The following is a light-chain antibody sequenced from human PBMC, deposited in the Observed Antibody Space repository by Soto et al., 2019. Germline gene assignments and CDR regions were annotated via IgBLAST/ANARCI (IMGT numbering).Light chain of an antibody. Sequence: EVLVTQSPSTLAVSPGERATLSCRASQSVSSNLAWYQQKPGQAPRLLIYGASTRATGIPARFSGSGSGTEFTLTISSLQSEDFEVYYCHQYDNWPKTFGQGTRLEIK. J-gene: IGKJ5*01. V-gene: IGKV3-15*01. CDR3: HQYDNWPKT. CDR1: QSVSSN. CDR2: GAS.